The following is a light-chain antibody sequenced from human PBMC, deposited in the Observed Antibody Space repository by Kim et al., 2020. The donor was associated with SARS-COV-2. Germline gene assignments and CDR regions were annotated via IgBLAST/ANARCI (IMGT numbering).Light chain of an antibody. CDR3: NSRDSNANVV. CDR2: GKN. V-gene: IGLV3-19*01. CDR1: SLRSYY. J-gene: IGLJ2*01. Sequence: SSELTQDPAVSVALGQTVRITCQGDSLRSYYASWYQQKPGQAQLLVIYGKNNRPSGIPDRFSGSSSGNTASLTITGTQAGDEADYYCNSRDSNANVVIGGGTQLTVL.